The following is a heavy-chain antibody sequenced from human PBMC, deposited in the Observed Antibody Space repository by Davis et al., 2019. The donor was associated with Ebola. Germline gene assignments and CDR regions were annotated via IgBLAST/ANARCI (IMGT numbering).Heavy chain of an antibody. CDR2: IWYEGTDG. CDR3: AREEGSSRWQNNWFDY. Sequence: GGSLRLSCEASGFSFDAYAMHWVRQAPGKGLEWVSSIWYEGTDGNYADSVRGRFIISRDDSKHTLYLQMNSLRVEDTAIYYCAREEGSSRWQNNWFDYWGQGTLVTVSS. J-gene: IGHJ5*01. V-gene: IGHV3-33*08. D-gene: IGHD2-2*01. CDR1: GFSFDAYA.